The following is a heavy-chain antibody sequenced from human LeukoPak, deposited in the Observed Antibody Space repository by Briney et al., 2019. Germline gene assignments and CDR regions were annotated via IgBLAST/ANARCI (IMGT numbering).Heavy chain of an antibody. J-gene: IGHJ3*01. CDR1: GGTFNSYT. V-gene: IGHV1-69*02. CDR3: ALFFSWKF. D-gene: IGHD1-1*01. CDR2: IIPILGIA. Sequence: SVKVSCKASGGTFNSYTISWVRQAPGQGLEWMGRIIPILGIANYAQKFQGRVTINADKYTSRDYMEVRSLRYGDRAVYYCALFFSWKFCGQGTMVTVSS.